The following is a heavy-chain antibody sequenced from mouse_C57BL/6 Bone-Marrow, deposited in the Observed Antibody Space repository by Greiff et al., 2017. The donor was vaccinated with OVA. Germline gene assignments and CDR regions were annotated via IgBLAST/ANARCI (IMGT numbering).Heavy chain of an antibody. CDR3: ARGGIYYGYDERLDWYFDV. CDR1: GYSFTDYN. CDR2: INPNYGTT. Sequence: VQLKESGPELVKPGASVKISCKASGYSFTDYNMNWVKQSNGKSLEWIGVINPNYGTTSYNQKFKGKATLTVDQSSSTAYMQLNSLTSEDSAVYYCARGGIYYGYDERLDWYFDVWGTGTTVTVSS. D-gene: IGHD2-2*01. J-gene: IGHJ1*03. V-gene: IGHV1-39*01.